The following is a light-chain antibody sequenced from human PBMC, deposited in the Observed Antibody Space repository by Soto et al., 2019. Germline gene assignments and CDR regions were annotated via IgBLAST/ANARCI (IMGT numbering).Light chain of an antibody. CDR3: QQYNSYST. V-gene: IGKV1-5*01. Sequence: DIQMTQSPSTLSASLGDRVTITCRASQSIGNYLNWYQQIPGRAPKLLIYAASSLQSGVPSRFSGSGSGTEFTLTISSLQPDDFATYYCQQYNSYSTFGGGTKVDIK. CDR2: AAS. J-gene: IGKJ4*01. CDR1: QSIGNY.